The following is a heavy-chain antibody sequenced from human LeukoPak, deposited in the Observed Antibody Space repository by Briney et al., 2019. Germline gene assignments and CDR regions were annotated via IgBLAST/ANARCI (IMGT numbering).Heavy chain of an antibody. CDR1: GGSISSSSYY. CDR2: IYYSGST. Sequence: PSEILSLTCTVPGGSISSSSYYWGWIRQPPGKGLEWIGSIYYSGSTYYNPSLKSRVTLSVDTSKNQFSLKLSSVTAADTAIYYCARRNSGYNNFDYWGQGTLVTVSS. CDR3: ARRNSGYNNFDY. J-gene: IGHJ4*02. V-gene: IGHV4-39*01. D-gene: IGHD5-12*01.